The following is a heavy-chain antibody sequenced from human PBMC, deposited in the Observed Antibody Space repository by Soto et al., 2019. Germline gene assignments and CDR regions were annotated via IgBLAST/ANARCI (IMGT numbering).Heavy chain of an antibody. J-gene: IGHJ4*02. Sequence: QVQLVQSGAEVQKPGSSVKVSCKASGGTFSSYAISWVRQAPGQGLEWMGGIIPIFGTANYAQKFQGRVTITAEESTSRAYMELSSLRSEDRAVYYCARAEDVRGVTPFDYWGQGPLVTVSS. D-gene: IGHD3-10*02. V-gene: IGHV1-69*01. CDR3: ARAEDVRGVTPFDY. CDR1: GGTFSSYA. CDR2: IIPIFGTA.